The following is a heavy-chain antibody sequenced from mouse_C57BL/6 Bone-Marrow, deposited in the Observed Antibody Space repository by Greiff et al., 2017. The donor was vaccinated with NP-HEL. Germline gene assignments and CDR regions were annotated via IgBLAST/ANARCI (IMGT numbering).Heavy chain of an antibody. J-gene: IGHJ3*01. D-gene: IGHD2-12*01. CDR3: ARRVYAWFAY. CDR1: GFTFSDYY. V-gene: IGHV5-12*01. Sequence: EVQRVESGGGLVQPGGSLKLSCAASGFTFSDYYMYWVRQTPEKRLEWVAYISNGGGSTYYPDTVKGRFPISRDNAKNTLYLQMSRLKSEDTAMYYCARRVYAWFAYWGQGTLVTVSA. CDR2: ISNGGGST.